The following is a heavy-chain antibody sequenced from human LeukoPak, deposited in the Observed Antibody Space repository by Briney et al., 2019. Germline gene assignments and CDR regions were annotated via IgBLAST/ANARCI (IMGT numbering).Heavy chain of an antibody. CDR1: GYSISSYY. Sequence: PSETLSLTCTVSGYSISSYYWSWIRQPPGKGLEWIGYIYYSGSTNYNPSLKSRVTISVDTSKNQFSLKLSPVTAADTAVYYCARGRWGFDYWGQGTLVTVSS. CDR2: IYYSGST. V-gene: IGHV4-59*01. D-gene: IGHD7-27*01. J-gene: IGHJ4*02. CDR3: ARGRWGFDY.